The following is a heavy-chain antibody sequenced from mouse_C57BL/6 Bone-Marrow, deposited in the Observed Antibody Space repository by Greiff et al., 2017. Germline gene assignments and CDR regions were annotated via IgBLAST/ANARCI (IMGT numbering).Heavy chain of an antibody. D-gene: IGHD1-1*01. CDR1: GYSITSGYY. CDR3: ARGGITTVVATSWYFDV. J-gene: IGHJ1*03. V-gene: IGHV3-6*01. CDR2: ISYDGSN. Sequence: DVKLQESGPGLVKPSQSLSLTCSVTGYSITSGYYWNWIRQFPGNKLEWMGYISYDGSNNYNPSLKNRISITRDTSKNQFFLKLNSVTTEDTATXYCARGGITTVVATSWYFDVWGTGTTVTVSS.